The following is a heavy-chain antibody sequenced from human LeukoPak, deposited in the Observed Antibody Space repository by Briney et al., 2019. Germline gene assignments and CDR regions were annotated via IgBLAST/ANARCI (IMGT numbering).Heavy chain of an antibody. D-gene: IGHD3-16*01. CDR2: INPDGSGK. CDR3: ASWGAGGNS. CDR1: GFTLSTYW. V-gene: IGHV3-7*01. J-gene: IGHJ4*02. Sequence: GGSLRLSCEASGFTLSTYWMNWVRQVPGKGLDWVANINPDGSGKRYVDSVKGRFTIATDNADNSLSLQMNSLSAEDTAVYYCASWGAGGNSWGQGTLVTVSS.